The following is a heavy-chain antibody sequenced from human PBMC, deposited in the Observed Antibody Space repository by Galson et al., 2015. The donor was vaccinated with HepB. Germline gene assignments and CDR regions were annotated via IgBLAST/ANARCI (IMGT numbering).Heavy chain of an antibody. Sequence: SLRLSCAASGFTFSTSTMSWVRQAPGKGLEWVSAFRGSSGSTYYADSVKGRFTISRDNSKNTLYLQMNSLRAEDTAIYYCAKGPDQPFDYWGQGTLVTVSS. J-gene: IGHJ4*02. V-gene: IGHV3-23*01. CDR3: AKGPDQPFDY. CDR1: GFTFSTST. CDR2: FRGSSGST.